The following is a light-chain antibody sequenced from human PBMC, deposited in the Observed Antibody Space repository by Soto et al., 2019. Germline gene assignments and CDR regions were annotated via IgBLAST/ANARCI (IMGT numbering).Light chain of an antibody. CDR2: RAS. CDR1: QSVTSN. V-gene: IGKV3-15*01. Sequence: MTKSPSSLSAPLGDRVTLPCRASQSVTSNVAWYQHKPGQSPRLLIYRASARATGVPDRFSGSGSGTEFTLTISSLQSEDFAVYFCQQYNNWPPITFGQATRPEV. CDR3: QQYNNWPPIT. J-gene: IGKJ5*01.